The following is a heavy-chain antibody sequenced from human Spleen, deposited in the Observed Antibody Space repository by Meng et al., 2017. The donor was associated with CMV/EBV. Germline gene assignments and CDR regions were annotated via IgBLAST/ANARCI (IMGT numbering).Heavy chain of an antibody. CDR1: GFTVSSNY. CDR3: AREGVNYYYGMDV. V-gene: IGHV3-53*01. J-gene: IGHJ6*02. D-gene: IGHD3-22*01. Sequence: GESLKISCAASGFTVSSNYMSWVCQAPGKGLEWVSVIYSGGSTYYADSVKGRFTISRDNSKNTLYLQMNSLRAEDTAVYYCAREGVNYYYGMDVWGQGTTVTVSS. CDR2: IYSGGST.